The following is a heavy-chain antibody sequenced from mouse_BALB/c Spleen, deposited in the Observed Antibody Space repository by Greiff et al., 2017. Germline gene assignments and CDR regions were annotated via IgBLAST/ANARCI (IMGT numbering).Heavy chain of an antibody. CDR2: ISYSGST. J-gene: IGHJ4*01. Sequence: ESGPGLVKPSQSLSLTCTVTGYSITSDYAWNWIRQFPGNKLEWMGYISYSGSTSYNPSLKSRISITRDTSKNQFFLQLNSVTTEDTATYYCARDDGYLYYYAMDYWGQGTSVTVSS. V-gene: IGHV3-2*02. CDR3: ARDDGYLYYYAMDY. CDR1: GYSITSDYA. D-gene: IGHD2-3*01.